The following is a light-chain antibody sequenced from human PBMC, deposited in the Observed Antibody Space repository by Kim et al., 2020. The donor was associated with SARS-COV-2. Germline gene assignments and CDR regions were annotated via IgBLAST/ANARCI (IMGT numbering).Light chain of an antibody. Sequence: SSAGDRVTITCQASQDIRNYLHWFQQKPGKAPKLLIYDASNLETGVPSRFSGSGSGTDFTFTITSLQPEDVATYYCQYYDSLPVTFGGGTKVDIK. J-gene: IGKJ4*02. V-gene: IGKV1-33*01. CDR3: QYYDSLPVT. CDR2: DAS. CDR1: QDIRNY.